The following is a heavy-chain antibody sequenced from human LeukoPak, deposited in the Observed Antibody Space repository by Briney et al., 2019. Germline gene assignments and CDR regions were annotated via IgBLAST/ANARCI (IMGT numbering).Heavy chain of an antibody. CDR1: GFTFSNYW. CDR3: ARDPGGGGAKGHNWFDP. V-gene: IGHV3-74*01. J-gene: IGHJ5*02. CDR2: IKSDGSST. D-gene: IGHD2-21*01. Sequence: PGGSLRLSCAASGFTFSNYWMHWVRQAPGKGLVWVSRIKSDGSSTSYADSVKGRFTISRDNAKNTLYLQMSSLRVEDTAVYYCARDPGGGGAKGHNWFDPWGQGTLVTVSS.